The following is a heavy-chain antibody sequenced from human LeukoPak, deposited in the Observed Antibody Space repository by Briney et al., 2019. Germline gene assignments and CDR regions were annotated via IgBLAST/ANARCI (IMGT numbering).Heavy chain of an antibody. Sequence: GGSLRLSCAVSGFTFSNYAMVWVRQAPGKGLDWVSSISAGGGVTSNADSVKGRFTISRDNSKNTLYLQMNSLRAEDTAMYYCAKAARATVTYSFDSWGQGTLVTVSS. D-gene: IGHD4-17*01. V-gene: IGHV3-23*01. CDR3: AKAARATVTYSFDS. CDR2: ISAGGGVT. J-gene: IGHJ4*02. CDR1: GFTFSNYA.